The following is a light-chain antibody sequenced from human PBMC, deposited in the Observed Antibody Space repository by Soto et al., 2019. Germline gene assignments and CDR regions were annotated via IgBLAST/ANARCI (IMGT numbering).Light chain of an antibody. V-gene: IGKV3-11*01. CDR2: DTS. CDR3: QQRNNWPWT. CDR1: QGVSSQ. Sequence: ELVLTQSPATLSLSPGQIATLSCRASQGVSSQLAWYQQKPGQAPRLLIFDTSNRATGIPARFSGSESGTDFTLTISSLEPEDFAVYYCQQRNNWPWTFGQGTKVDIK. J-gene: IGKJ1*01.